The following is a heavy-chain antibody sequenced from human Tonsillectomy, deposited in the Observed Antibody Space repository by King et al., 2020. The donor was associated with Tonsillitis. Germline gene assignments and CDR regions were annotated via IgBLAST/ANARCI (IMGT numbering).Heavy chain of an antibody. J-gene: IGHJ3*02. Sequence: VQLVESGGGVVQPGRSLRLSCTASGCTFRNYGMHWVRQAPDSVKGRFTISRDISKHTLYLQMNSLRAEDTAVYYCARYSQLLQDGFDIWGQGTVVTVSS. CDR1: GCTFRNYG. V-gene: IGHV3-33*01. D-gene: IGHD2-2*01. CDR3: ARYSQLLQDGFDI.